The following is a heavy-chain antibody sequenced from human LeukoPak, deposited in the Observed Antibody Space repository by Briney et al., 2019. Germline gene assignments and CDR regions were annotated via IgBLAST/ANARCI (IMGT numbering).Heavy chain of an antibody. J-gene: IGHJ5*02. CDR3: AKGAGPPWFDP. V-gene: IGHV4-61*02. CDR1: GGSISGSSYY. CDR2: MSSSGIS. Sequence: SETLSLTCTVSGGSISGSSYYWNWIRQPAGKGLEWIGRMSSSGISTYSPSLKSRVTISIDTSRNQFSMNLNSVTAADTAVYYCAKGAGPPWFDPWGQGTLVTVSS. D-gene: IGHD6-19*01.